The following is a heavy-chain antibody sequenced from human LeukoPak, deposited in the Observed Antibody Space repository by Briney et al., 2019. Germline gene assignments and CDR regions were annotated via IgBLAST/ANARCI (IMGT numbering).Heavy chain of an antibody. J-gene: IGHJ4*02. V-gene: IGHV3-21*01. CDR2: ISSSSSYI. CDR3: ARDYSGYDLFDY. D-gene: IGHD5-12*01. Sequence: GGSLRLSCAASGFTFSSYSMNWVRQAPGEGLEWVSSISSSSSYIYYADSVKGRFTISRDNAKNSLYLQMNSLRAEDTAVYYCARDYSGYDLFDYWGQGTLVTVSS. CDR1: GFTFSSYS.